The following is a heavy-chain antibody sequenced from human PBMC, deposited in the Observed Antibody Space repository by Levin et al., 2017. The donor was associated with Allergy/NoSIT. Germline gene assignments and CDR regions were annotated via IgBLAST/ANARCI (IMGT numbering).Heavy chain of an antibody. J-gene: IGHJ1*01. V-gene: IGHV3-11*01. CDR2: INTNGGSST. Sequence: SCAASGFTFTDYFMSWVRQALGKGLEWVSHINTNGGSSTYYADSVRGRFTISRDNAKNSLFLQMNNLRAEDTAVYYCARSMVTVDFWGEGTLVTVSS. CDR1: GFTFTDYF. CDR3: ARSMVTVDF. D-gene: IGHD4/OR15-4a*01.